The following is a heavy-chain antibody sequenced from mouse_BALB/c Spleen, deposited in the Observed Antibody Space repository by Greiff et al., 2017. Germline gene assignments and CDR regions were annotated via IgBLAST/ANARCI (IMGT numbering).Heavy chain of an antibody. CDR3: ARGDLYYAMDY. Sequence: EVQRVESGGGLVQPGGSRKLSCAASGFTFSSFGMHWVRQAPEKGLEWVAYISSGSSTIYYADTVKGRFTISRDNPKNTLFLQMTSLRSEDTAMYYCARGDLYYAMDYWGQGTSVTVSS. V-gene: IGHV5-17*02. J-gene: IGHJ4*01. CDR1: GFTFSSFG. D-gene: IGHD3-3*01. CDR2: ISSGSSTI.